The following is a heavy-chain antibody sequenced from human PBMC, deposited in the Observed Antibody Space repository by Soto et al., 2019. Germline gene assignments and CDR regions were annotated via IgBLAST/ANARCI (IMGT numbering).Heavy chain of an antibody. Sequence: SETLSLTCAVYGGPFSGYYWSWIRQPPGKGLEWIGEINHSGSTNYNPSLKSRVTISVDTSKNQFSLKLSSVTAADTAVYYCARETYYSVSRRYILDYWGQGTLVTVSS. D-gene: IGHD3-10*01. CDR3: ARETYYSVSRRYILDY. CDR1: GGPFSGYY. V-gene: IGHV4-34*01. CDR2: INHSGST. J-gene: IGHJ4*02.